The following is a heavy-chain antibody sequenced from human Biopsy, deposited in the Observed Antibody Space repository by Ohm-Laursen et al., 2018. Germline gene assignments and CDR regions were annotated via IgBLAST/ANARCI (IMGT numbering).Heavy chain of an antibody. J-gene: IGHJ5*02. CDR3: GRSVRNQLLTDP. CDR2: LNPVSGNS. Sequence: ASVKASCTVSGYTFTRYDITWVRHASGQGPEWIGWLNPVSGNSNFGQKFRGRATVNSDTSISTDYMELSGLTSDDPATYYCGRSVRNQLLTDPWGQGTLVTVTS. V-gene: IGHV1-8*01. CDR1: GYTFTRYD. D-gene: IGHD1-7*01.